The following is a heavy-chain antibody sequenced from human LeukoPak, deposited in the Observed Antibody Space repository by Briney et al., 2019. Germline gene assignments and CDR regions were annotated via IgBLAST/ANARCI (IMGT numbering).Heavy chain of an antibody. J-gene: IGHJ5*02. D-gene: IGHD2-2*01. CDR1: GDSFSSNSVT. CDR2: TYYRSTWYN. CDR3: EKNLTQYDCFAP. Sequence: SQTLSLTCALSGDSFSSNSVTWNWIRQSPSRGLEWLGRTYYRSTWYNDYAVSVRGRITVNPDTSKNQFSLHLNSVTPEDTAVYYCEKNLTQYDCFAPGGQGILAPV. V-gene: IGHV6-1*01.